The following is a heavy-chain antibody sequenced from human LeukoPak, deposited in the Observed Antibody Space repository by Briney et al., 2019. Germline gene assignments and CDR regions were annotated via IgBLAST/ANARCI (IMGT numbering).Heavy chain of an antibody. CDR3: ARVLGYCSGGSCYGYFDY. CDR1: GYSISSGYY. J-gene: IGHJ4*02. CDR2: IYHSGST. V-gene: IGHV4-38-2*02. D-gene: IGHD2-15*01. Sequence: SETLSLTCTVSGYSISSGYYWGWIRQPPGKGLEWIGSIYHSGSTYYNPSLKSRVTISVDPSKNQFSLKLSSVTAADTAVYYCARVLGYCSGGSCYGYFDYWGQGTLVTVSS.